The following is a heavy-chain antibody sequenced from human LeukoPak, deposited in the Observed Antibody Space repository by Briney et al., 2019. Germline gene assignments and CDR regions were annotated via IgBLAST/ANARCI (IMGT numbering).Heavy chain of an antibody. Sequence: SETLSLTCAVSGASINGYFWSWVRQTPEKGLQWISYVSHTGASTNNPASESRGSITFDTTKSQISLTMTSMTAADSALYYCARDRRGSFYTFDLWGPGTIVSVS. D-gene: IGHD1-26*01. CDR2: VSHTGAS. V-gene: IGHV4-59*01. J-gene: IGHJ3*01. CDR3: ARDRRGSFYTFDL. CDR1: GASINGYF.